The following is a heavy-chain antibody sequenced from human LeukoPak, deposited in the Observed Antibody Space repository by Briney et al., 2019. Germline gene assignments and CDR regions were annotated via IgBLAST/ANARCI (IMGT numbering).Heavy chain of an antibody. CDR2: INPSGGGT. CDR1: VYTFTSYY. D-gene: IGHD2-8*01. J-gene: IGHJ5*02. Sequence: ASVKLSFTASVYTFTSYYIHWVRQAPGQGLEWMRVINPSGGGTSYAQKFQGRVTMTRDTSTSTVYMDLRSLRSEDTAVYFCARDMLAVPSNWFDPWGQGTLVTVSS. V-gene: IGHV1-46*01. CDR3: ARDMLAVPSNWFDP.